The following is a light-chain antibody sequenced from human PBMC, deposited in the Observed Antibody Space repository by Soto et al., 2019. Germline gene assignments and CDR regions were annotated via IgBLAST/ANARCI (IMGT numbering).Light chain of an antibody. V-gene: IGLV1-40*01. CDR2: GNN. CDR3: RSYDSSLSALYV. CDR1: SSNIGAGYE. J-gene: IGLJ1*01. Sequence: QSVLTQPPSVSGAPGQRVTISCTGSSSNIGAGYEVHWYQQLPGTAPKLLIYGNNNRPSGVPDRFSGSKSGTSASLAITGLQAEDEADYYCRSYDSSLSALYVFGTGTQLTVL.